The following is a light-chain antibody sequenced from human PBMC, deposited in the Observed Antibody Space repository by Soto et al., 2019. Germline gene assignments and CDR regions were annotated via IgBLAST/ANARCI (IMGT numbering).Light chain of an antibody. Sequence: DIQMTQSPSTLSASVGDRVTITCRASQSISSWLAWYQQKPGKAPKLLIDDDSSLESGVPSRFSGSGPGTEFTLTISSLQPDDFATYYCQQYNSYSGYTFGQGNKLEIK. CDR3: QQYNSYSGYT. V-gene: IGKV1-5*01. CDR1: QSISSW. J-gene: IGKJ2*01. CDR2: DDS.